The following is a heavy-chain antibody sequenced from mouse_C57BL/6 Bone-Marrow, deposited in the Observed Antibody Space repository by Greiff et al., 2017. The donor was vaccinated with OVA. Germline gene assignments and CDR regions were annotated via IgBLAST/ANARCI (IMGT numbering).Heavy chain of an antibody. CDR2: IDPSDSET. Sequence: VQLQQPGAELVRPGSSVKLSCKASGYTFTSYWMHWVKQRPIQGLEWIGNIDPSDSETHYNQKFKNKATLTVAKSSSTAYMQLSSLTSEDSAVYYCARGEGYYFDYWGQGTTLTVSS. CDR3: ARGEGYYFDY. V-gene: IGHV1-52*01. CDR1: GYTFTSYW. J-gene: IGHJ2*01.